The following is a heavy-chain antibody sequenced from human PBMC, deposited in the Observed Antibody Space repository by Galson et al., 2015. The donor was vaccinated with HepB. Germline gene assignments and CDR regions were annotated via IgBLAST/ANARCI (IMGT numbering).Heavy chain of an antibody. CDR1: GDSISRYF. CDR2: IYYTGIT. V-gene: IGHV4-59*01. J-gene: IGHJ4*02. D-gene: IGHD3-10*02. Sequence: SETLSLTCTISGDSISRYFCSWIRQAPGKTLEWIGYIYYTGITTYSPSLKSRVTISVDTSKNQFSLKLRSVTAADTAVYYCASGMPSPMSAYHYRGQGTLVSVSS. CDR3: ASGMPSPMSAYHY.